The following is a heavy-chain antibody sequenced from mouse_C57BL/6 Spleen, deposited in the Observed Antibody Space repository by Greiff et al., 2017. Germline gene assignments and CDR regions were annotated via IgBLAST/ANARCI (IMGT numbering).Heavy chain of an antibody. CDR1: GYTFTDYY. J-gene: IGHJ2*01. D-gene: IGHD1-1*01. CDR2: INPNNGGT. Sequence: VQLQQSGPELVKPGASVKISCKASGYTFTDYYMNWVKQSHGKSLEWIGDINPNNGGTSYNEKFKGKATLTVDKSSSTAYMELRSLTSEDSAVYYCARWGTTVVYDYWGQGTTLTVSS. V-gene: IGHV1-26*01. CDR3: ARWGTTVVYDY.